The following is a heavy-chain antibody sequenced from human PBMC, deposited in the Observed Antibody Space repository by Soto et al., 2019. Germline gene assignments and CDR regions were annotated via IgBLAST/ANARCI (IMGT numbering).Heavy chain of an antibody. CDR2: IYHSGGT. D-gene: IGHD1-26*01. CDR3: ARSDVGLISFRAGFDH. CDR1: GGSISSNNG. V-gene: IGHV4-4*02. Sequence: QVQLQESGPGLVKPSGTLSLICAVSGGSISSNNGWSWVRQPPGKGLEWIGEIYHSGGTNYNPSLKSRVTIAVDKSKNQFSLQFTTATAVDTSVYYCARSDVGLISFRAGFDHWGQGTLVTVSS. J-gene: IGHJ4*02.